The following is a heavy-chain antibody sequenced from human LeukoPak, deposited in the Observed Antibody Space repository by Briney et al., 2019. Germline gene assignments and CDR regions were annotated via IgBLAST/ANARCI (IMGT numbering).Heavy chain of an antibody. V-gene: IGHV1-69*13. CDR2: IIPIFGTA. J-gene: IGHJ4*02. Sequence: ASVKVSCKASGYTFTSYGISWVRQAPGQGLEWMGGIIPIFGTANYAQKFQGRVTITADESTSTAYMELSSLRSEDTAVYYCATCLRYFDWLQVAYFDYWGQGTLVTVSS. D-gene: IGHD3-9*01. CDR3: ATCLRYFDWLQVAYFDY. CDR1: GYTFTSYG.